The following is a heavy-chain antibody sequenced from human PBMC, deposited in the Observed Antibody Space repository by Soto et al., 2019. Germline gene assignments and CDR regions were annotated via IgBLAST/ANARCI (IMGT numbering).Heavy chain of an antibody. CDR1: GYTLTELS. CDR3: ATNIAVTVAPDY. Sequence: GASVKVSCKVSGYTLTELSMHWVRQAPGKGLEWMGGFDPEDGETIYAQKFQGRVTMTEDTSTDQAYMELSSLRSEDTAVYYCATNIAVTVAPDYWGQGTLVTVSS. CDR2: FDPEDGET. J-gene: IGHJ4*02. V-gene: IGHV1-24*01. D-gene: IGHD6-19*01.